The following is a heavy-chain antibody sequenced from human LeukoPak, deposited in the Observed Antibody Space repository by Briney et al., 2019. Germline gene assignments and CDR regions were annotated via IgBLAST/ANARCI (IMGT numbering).Heavy chain of an antibody. D-gene: IGHD3-22*01. V-gene: IGHV3-15*01. Sequence: GGSLRLSCAVSGFTFSNGWMSWVRQAPGKGLEWVGRIKSKRDGGTTDYAAPVNGRFTISRDDSKNTLYLQMNSLKTEDTAAYYCTTEYYYDSSGLFDYWGQGTLVTVSS. CDR2: IKSKRDGGTT. J-gene: IGHJ4*02. CDR1: GFTFSNGW. CDR3: TTEYYYDSSGLFDY.